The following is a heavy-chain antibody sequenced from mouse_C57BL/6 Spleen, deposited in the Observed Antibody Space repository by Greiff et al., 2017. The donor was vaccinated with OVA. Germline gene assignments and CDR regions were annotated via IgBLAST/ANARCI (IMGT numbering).Heavy chain of an antibody. Sequence: EVQLVESGGGLVKPGGSLKLSCAASGFTFSDYGMHWVRQAPAKGLEWVAYISSGSSTIYYAHTVKGRCTISRDNAKNTLFLQRTSLRSEDTAMYYCARPDDGHYPWFAYWGQGTLVTVSA. V-gene: IGHV5-17*01. CDR2: ISSGSSTI. D-gene: IGHD2-3*01. J-gene: IGHJ3*01. CDR3: ARPDDGHYPWFAY. CDR1: GFTFSDYG.